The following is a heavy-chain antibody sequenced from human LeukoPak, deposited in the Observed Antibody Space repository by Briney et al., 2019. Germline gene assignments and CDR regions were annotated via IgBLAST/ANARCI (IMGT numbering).Heavy chain of an antibody. D-gene: IGHD3-10*01. CDR2: IYYSGST. CDR3: AREVPIVRGLRWDY. J-gene: IGHJ4*02. Sequence: TETLSLTCTVSGDSISSYYWNWVRQPPGKGLEWIGYIYYSGSTNCNPSLKSRVTISIDTSKNQFSLKLRSVTAADTAVYYCAREVPIVRGLRWDYWGQGTLVTVSS. V-gene: IGHV4-59*01. CDR1: GDSISSYY.